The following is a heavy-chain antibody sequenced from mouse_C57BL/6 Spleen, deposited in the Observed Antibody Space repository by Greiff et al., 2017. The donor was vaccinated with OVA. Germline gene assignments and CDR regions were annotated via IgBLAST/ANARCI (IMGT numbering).Heavy chain of an antibody. Sequence: QVQLQQSGAELVMPGASVKLSCKASGYTFTSYWMHWVKQRPGQGLEWIGEIDPSDSYTNYNQKFKGKSTLTVDKSSSTAYMQLSSLTSEDSAVYYCATGNLAYWGQGTLVTVSA. CDR3: ATGNLAY. J-gene: IGHJ3*01. V-gene: IGHV1-69*01. CDR1: GYTFTSYW. CDR2: IDPSDSYT.